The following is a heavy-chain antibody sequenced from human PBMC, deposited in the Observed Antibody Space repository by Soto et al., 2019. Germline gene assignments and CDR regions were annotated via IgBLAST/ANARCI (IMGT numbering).Heavy chain of an antibody. CDR3: ARDLSGNCSGGSCYSGCMDV. D-gene: IGHD2-15*01. CDR2: ISSSSSYI. Sequence: GGSLRLSCAASGFTFSSYSMNWVRQAPGKGLEWVSSISSSSSYIYYADSVKGRFTISRDNAKNSLYLQMNSLRAEDTAVYYCARDLSGNCSGGSCYSGCMDVWGQGTTVTVSS. J-gene: IGHJ6*02. CDR1: GFTFSSYS. V-gene: IGHV3-21*01.